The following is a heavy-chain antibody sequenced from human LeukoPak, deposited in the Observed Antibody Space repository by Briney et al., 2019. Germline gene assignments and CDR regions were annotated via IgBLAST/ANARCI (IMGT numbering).Heavy chain of an antibody. CDR1: GFTFSSYS. D-gene: IGHD4-17*01. CDR3: AKGDYSDQYYFDY. J-gene: IGHJ4*02. Sequence: QPGGSLRLSCAASGFTFSSYSMNWVRQAPGKGLEWVSAISGRGGNTYYADSVKGRFTISRDNSKNTLYLQMNSLRAEDTAVYYCAKGDYSDQYYFDYWGQGTLVTVSS. V-gene: IGHV3-23*01. CDR2: ISGRGGNT.